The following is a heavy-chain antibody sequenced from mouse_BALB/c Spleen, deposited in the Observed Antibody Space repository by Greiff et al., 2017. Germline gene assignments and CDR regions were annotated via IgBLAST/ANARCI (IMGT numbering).Heavy chain of an antibody. V-gene: IGHV1-4*01. CDR3: ARDGPFAY. D-gene: IGHD2-3*01. J-gene: IGHJ3*01. Sequence: VMLVESGAELARPGASVKMSCKASGYTFTSYTMHWVKQRPGQGLEWIGYINPSSGYTNYNQKFKDKATLTADKSSSTAYMQLSSLTSEDSAVYYCARDGPFAYWGQGTLVTVSA. CDR2: INPSSGYT. CDR1: GYTFTSYT.